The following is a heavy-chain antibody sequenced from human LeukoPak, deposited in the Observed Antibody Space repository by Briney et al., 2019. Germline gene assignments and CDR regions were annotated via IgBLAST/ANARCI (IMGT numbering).Heavy chain of an antibody. CDR1: GFTFDDYT. J-gene: IGHJ4*02. CDR3: AKDKAQGWSQLPATFDY. Sequence: GGSLRLSCAASGFTFDDYTMHWVRHAPGKGLEWVSLISWDGGSTYYADSVKGRFTISRDNSKNSLYLQMNSLRTEDTALYYCAKDKAQGWSQLPATFDYWGQGTLVTVSS. D-gene: IGHD2-15*01. V-gene: IGHV3-43*01. CDR2: ISWDGGST.